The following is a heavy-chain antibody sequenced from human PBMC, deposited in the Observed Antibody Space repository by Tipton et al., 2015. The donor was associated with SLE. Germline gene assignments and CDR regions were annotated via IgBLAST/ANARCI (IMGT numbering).Heavy chain of an antibody. V-gene: IGHV3-30*19. CDR1: GFNSNNYA. Sequence: SLRLSCAASGFNSNNYAMHCVRQAPGKGLEWVAFIQYDESNRYYADSVKGRFTISRDNSKNTLYLQMNSLRSEDTSVYYCARDSYGNDYWGQGTLVTVSS. J-gene: IGHJ4*02. D-gene: IGHD5-18*01. CDR2: IQYDESNR. CDR3: ARDSYGNDY.